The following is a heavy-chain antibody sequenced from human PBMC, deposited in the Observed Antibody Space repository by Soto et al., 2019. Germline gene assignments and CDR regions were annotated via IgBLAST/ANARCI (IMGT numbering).Heavy chain of an antibody. CDR1: GYTFTGHY. V-gene: IGHV1-46*01. J-gene: IGHJ1*01. CDR3: VRGYFTTSPCSGDFQF. D-gene: IGHD2-15*01. CDR2: IHPSGDT. Sequence: GASVKVSCKASGYTFTGHYIHWVRQAPEQGPEWMGMIHPSGDTGYAQKFRGRVTMTIDTSTTTAYMELRNLTSEDTAVYFSVRGYFTTSPCSGDFQFWGQGTLVTVSS.